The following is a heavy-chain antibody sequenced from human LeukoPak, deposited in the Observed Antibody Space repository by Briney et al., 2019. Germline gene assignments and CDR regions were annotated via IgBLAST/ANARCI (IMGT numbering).Heavy chain of an antibody. J-gene: IGHJ4*02. CDR1: GYTFTIYG. CDR3: ARDQAATNTQVRFCLD. V-gene: IGHV1-18*01. CDR2: ISAYNGNT. D-gene: IGHD3-9*01. Sequence: ASVKVSCKASGYTFTIYGISWVRQAPGQGLEWMGWISAYNGNTNFAQKLQGRVTMTTDTSTSTAYMDLRSLRSDDTAVYYCARDQAATNTQVRFCLDWGQGTLVTVSS.